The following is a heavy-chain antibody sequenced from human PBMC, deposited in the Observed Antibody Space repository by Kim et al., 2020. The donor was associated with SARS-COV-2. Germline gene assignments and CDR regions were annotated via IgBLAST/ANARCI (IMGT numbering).Heavy chain of an antibody. CDR3: ARDSRIHPPQYYYGMDV. CDR2: IKQDGSEK. Sequence: GGSLRLSCAASGFTFSSYWMSWVRQAPGKGLEWVANIKQDGSEKYYVDSVKGRFTISRDNAKNSLYLQMNSLRAEDTAVYYCARDSRIHPPQYYYGMDVWGQGTTVTVSS. V-gene: IGHV3-7*01. J-gene: IGHJ6*02. CDR1: GFTFSSYW.